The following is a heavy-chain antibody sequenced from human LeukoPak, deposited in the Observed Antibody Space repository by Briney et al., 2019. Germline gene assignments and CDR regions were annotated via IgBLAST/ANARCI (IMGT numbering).Heavy chain of an antibody. J-gene: IGHJ4*02. CDR1: GFTFSSYA. CDR2: IRGSGGDT. Sequence: GGSLRLSCAASGFTFSSYAMDWVRQAPGKGLEWVSGIRGSGGDTYYADSVKGRFTISRDNSKNTLYLQMNSLRAEDTAVYYCAKDVRFFGYYYGSGSSRWGQGTLVTVSS. CDR3: AKDVRFFGYYYGSGSSR. V-gene: IGHV3-23*01. D-gene: IGHD3-10*01.